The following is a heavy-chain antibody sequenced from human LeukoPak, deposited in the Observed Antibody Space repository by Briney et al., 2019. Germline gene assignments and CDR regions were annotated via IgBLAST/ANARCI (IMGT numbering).Heavy chain of an antibody. CDR2: INSSSNYI. J-gene: IGHJ4*02. D-gene: IGHD3-10*01. Sequence: GGSLRLSCAASGFTFSSYTMNWVRQAPGKGLEWVSSINSSSNYIYYADSVKGRFTISRDNAKNSLYLQMNSLRAEDTAVYYCAKKGGDYFDYWGQGALVTVS. CDR3: AKKGGDYFDY. CDR1: GFTFSSYT. V-gene: IGHV3-21*01.